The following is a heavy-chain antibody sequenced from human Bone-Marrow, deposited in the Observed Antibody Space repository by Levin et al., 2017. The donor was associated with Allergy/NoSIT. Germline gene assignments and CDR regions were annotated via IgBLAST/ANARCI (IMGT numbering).Heavy chain of an antibody. CDR2: ISYDGSNK. J-gene: IGHJ4*02. V-gene: IGHV3-30*18. Sequence: SGGSLRLSCAASGFTFSSYGMHWVRQAPGKGLEWVAVISYDGSNKYYADSVKGRFTISRDNSKNTLYLQMNSLRAEDTAVYYCAKDLGYYDSSGYYYWGQGTLVTVSS. CDR1: GFTFSSYG. D-gene: IGHD3-22*01. CDR3: AKDLGYYDSSGYYY.